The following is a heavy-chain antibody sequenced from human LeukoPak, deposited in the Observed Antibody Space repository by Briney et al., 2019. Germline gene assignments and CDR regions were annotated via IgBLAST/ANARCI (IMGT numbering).Heavy chain of an antibody. Sequence: GASVKVSCKASGYTFTSYDINWVRQATGQGLEWMGWMNPNSGNTVYAQKFQGRVTITRNTSISTAYMELSSLRSEDTAVYYCAREGRFGGWGASPYYFDYWGQGTLVTVSS. CDR2: MNPNSGNT. CDR1: GYTFTSYD. D-gene: IGHD3-10*01. V-gene: IGHV1-8*03. CDR3: AREGRFGGWGASPYYFDY. J-gene: IGHJ4*02.